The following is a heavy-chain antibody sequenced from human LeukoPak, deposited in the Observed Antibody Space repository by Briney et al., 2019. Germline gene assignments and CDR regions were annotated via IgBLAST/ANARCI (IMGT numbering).Heavy chain of an antibody. D-gene: IGHD3-16*01. CDR3: ARVITVRGVIFDY. V-gene: IGHV4-34*01. J-gene: IGHJ4*02. CDR1: GGSFSTYY. Sequence: TSETLSLTCAVYGGSFSTYYWSWIRQPPGKGLEWIGEINHSGRTNYNPSLKSRVTISVDTSKNQFSLKLSSVTAADTAVYYCARVITVRGVIFDYWGQGTLVTVSS. CDR2: INHSGRT.